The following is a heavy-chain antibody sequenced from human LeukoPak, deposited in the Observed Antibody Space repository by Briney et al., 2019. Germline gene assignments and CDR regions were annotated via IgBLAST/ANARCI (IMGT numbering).Heavy chain of an antibody. CDR2: INHSGST. Sequence: SETLSLTCAFYGVSFSGYYWSWSRQSPGKGLEWIGEINHSGSTNYNPSLKSRVTISVDTSKNQFSLKLSSVTAADTAVYYCARGSGWWGYWGQGTLVTVSS. CDR3: ARGSGWWGY. CDR1: GVSFSGYY. J-gene: IGHJ4*02. V-gene: IGHV4-34*01. D-gene: IGHD6-19*01.